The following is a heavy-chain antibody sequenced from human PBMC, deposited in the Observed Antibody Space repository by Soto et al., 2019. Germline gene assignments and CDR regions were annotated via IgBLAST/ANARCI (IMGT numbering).Heavy chain of an antibody. CDR1: GFRFSDYG. Sequence: ASVKVSCKASGFRFSDYGFNWLRQAPGQGLEWMGWISAFNGNTETAQGLQDRVTMTTDSSTTTAHMDLTNLTTDDTAIYYCARSYYLADPFDVWGQGTMVTVSS. V-gene: IGHV1-18*01. J-gene: IGHJ3*01. D-gene: IGHD3-16*01. CDR3: ARSYYLADPFDV. CDR2: ISAFNGNT.